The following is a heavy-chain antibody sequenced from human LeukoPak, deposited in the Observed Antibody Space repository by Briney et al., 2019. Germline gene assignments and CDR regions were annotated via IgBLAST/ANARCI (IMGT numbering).Heavy chain of an antibody. J-gene: IGHJ3*02. D-gene: IGHD6-19*01. CDR1: DYTFTRYY. Sequence: ASVTVSCKASDYTFTRYYMHWVRQAPGQGLEWMGWINPKTGGTNYAQKFQGRVTMTRDTSITTAYMELRGLEYDDTAVYYCAKDFRDQWLVNAFHIWGQGTMVTVSS. V-gene: IGHV1-2*02. CDR2: INPKTGGT. CDR3: AKDFRDQWLVNAFHI.